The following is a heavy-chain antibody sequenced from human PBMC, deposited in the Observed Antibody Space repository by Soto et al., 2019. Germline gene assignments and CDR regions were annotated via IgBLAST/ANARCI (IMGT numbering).Heavy chain of an antibody. CDR3: ATLTVAIVCH. J-gene: IGHJ4*02. CDR2: TIPIFGTA. D-gene: IGHD7-27*01. V-gene: IGHV1-69*01. CDR1: GGTFSSSA. Sequence: QVQLVQSGAEVKKPGSSVKVSCKASGGTFSSSAISWVRQAPGQGLEWMGGTIPIFGTANYAQKFQGRVKITADESTSKAYMYLSSLRSEDTAVYYCATLTVAIVCHWGQGSLVPVS.